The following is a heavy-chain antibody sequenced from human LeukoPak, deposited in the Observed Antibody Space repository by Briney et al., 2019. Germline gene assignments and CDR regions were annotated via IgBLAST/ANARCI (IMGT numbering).Heavy chain of an antibody. D-gene: IGHD2-2*01. V-gene: IGHV4-59*12. CDR2: IYYSGST. CDR3: ARSSSSTSRGMDV. Sequence: KPSETLSLTCTVSGGSMSPYHWGWIRQPPGKGLEWTGYIYYSGSTNYNPSLKSRVTISVDTSKNQFSLKLSSVTAADTAVYYCARSSSSTSRGMDVWGQGTTVTVSS. CDR1: GGSMSPYH. J-gene: IGHJ6*02.